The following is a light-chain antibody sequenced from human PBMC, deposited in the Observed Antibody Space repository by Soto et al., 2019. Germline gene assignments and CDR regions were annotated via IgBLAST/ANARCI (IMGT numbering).Light chain of an antibody. V-gene: IGLV2-14*01. CDR2: EVS. Sequence: QSALLQPPSLLGSPGRPITTSCIGTRIDVGGYAYVSWYQHYPGNAPKLVISEVSNRPSGVSHRFSGSRAGNTASLTISGLQAEDEADYHCCSYTGNTTPVFGGGTKVTVL. CDR3: CSYTGNTTPV. CDR1: RIDVGGYAY. J-gene: IGLJ3*02.